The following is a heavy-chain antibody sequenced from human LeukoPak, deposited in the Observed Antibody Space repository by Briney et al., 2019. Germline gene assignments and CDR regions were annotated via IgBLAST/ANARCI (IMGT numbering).Heavy chain of an antibody. V-gene: IGHV3-23*01. CDR3: AKDRGSGWLEYFQH. J-gene: IGHJ1*01. CDR2: ISGSGGST. D-gene: IGHD6-19*01. Sequence: GGSLRLSCAASGFTVSSNYMSWVRQAPGKGLEWVSAISGSGGSTYYADSVKGRFTISRDNSKDTLYLQMNSLRAEDTAVYYCAKDRGSGWLEYFQHWGQGTLVTVSS. CDR1: GFTVSSNY.